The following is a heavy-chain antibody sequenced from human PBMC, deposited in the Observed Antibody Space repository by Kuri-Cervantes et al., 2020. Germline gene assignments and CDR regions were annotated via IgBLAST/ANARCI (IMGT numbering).Heavy chain of an antibody. CDR2: IYTSRST. V-gene: IGHV4-61*02. CDR1: GSSISSCSYY. Sequence: SETLSLTCTVSGSSISSCSYYWSWIRQPAGKGLEWIGCIYTSRSTNYNPSLKSRVTITVDTSKNQFSLKPGSVTAADTAVYYCARHCEDGYYYDSRNNWLDPWGQGTLVTVSS. CDR3: ARHCEDGYYYDSRNNWLDP. J-gene: IGHJ5*02. D-gene: IGHD3-22*01.